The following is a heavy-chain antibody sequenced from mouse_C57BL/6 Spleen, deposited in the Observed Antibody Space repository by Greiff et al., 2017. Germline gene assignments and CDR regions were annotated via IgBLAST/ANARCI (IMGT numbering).Heavy chain of an antibody. CDR2: IDPETGGT. J-gene: IGHJ3*01. V-gene: IGHV1-15*01. Sequence: VKLMESGAELVRPGASVTLSCKASGYTFTDYEMHWVKQTPVHGLEWIGAIDPETGGTAYNQKFKGKAILTADKSSSTAYMELRSLTSEDSAVYYCTRFGPGFAYWGQGTLVTVSA. D-gene: IGHD3-1*01. CDR3: TRFGPGFAY. CDR1: GYTFTDYE.